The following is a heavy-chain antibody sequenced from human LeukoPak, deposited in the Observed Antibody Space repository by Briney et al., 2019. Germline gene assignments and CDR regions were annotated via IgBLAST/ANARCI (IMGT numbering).Heavy chain of an antibody. CDR3: ARSTQDSSTSFDY. Sequence: SETLSLTCTVSGGSITNYYWSWIRQPPGKGLEYIGFIYHSGSTNYNPSLKSRVTMSVDKSKNQCSLRLSSVTAADTPIYFCARSTQDSSTSFDYWGQGTLVTVSS. CDR1: GGSITNYY. CDR2: IYHSGST. V-gene: IGHV4-59*01. J-gene: IGHJ4*02. D-gene: IGHD6-6*01.